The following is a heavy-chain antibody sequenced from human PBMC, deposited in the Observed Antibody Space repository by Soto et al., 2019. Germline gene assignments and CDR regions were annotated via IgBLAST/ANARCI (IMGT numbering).Heavy chain of an antibody. V-gene: IGHV1-2*02. Sequence: GASVKVSCKASGYTFTGYYMHWVRQAPGQGLEWMGWINPNSGGTNYAQKFQGRVTMTRDTSISTAYMELSRLRSDDTAVYYCARDLRRLRRTLTHSDYWGQGTLVTVSS. CDR1: GYTFTGYY. J-gene: IGHJ4*02. D-gene: IGHD1-20*01. CDR3: ARDLRRLRRTLTHSDY. CDR2: INPNSGGT.